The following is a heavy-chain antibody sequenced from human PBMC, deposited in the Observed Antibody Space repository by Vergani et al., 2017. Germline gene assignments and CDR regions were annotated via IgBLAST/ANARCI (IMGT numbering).Heavy chain of an antibody. CDR3: AKDKAWRRSGWYGLIHDY. J-gene: IGHJ4*02. D-gene: IGHD6-19*01. CDR1: GFTFDDYA. Sequence: EVQLVESGGGLVQPGRSLRLSCAASGFTFDDYAMHWVRQAPGKGLEWVSGISWNSGSIGYADSVKGRFTISRDNAKNSLYLQMTSMRAEDTALYYCAKDKAWRRSGWYGLIHDYWGQGTLVTVSS. CDR2: ISWNSGSI. V-gene: IGHV3-9*01.